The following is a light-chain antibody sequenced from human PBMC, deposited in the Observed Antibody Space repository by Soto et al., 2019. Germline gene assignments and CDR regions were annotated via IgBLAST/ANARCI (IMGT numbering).Light chain of an antibody. CDR1: QTNTTY. Sequence: DSQLTQSPSSLPASVGDRFTITCRASQTNTTYLSWYQQKPGKAPKLLVYGASSLQSGVPSRFSGSGSGTEFTLTISSLQSEDFATYYCQQSYTTPITFGQGTRREIK. V-gene: IGKV1-39*01. CDR3: QQSYTTPIT. CDR2: GAS. J-gene: IGKJ5*01.